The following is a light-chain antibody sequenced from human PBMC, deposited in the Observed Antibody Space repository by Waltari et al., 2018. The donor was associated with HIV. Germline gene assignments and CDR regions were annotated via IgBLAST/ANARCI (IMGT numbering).Light chain of an antibody. J-gene: IGKJ1*01. V-gene: IGKV1-39*01. CDR2: DST. CDR1: QTINTC. Sequence: DIQMTQSPSSLSASVGDSVTITCRASQTINTCLNLYQQQPGKAPKVLIYDSTSLERGVPGRFRGSGSGTDFTLDIIGLEAEDFATYFCQQSYITPWTFGQGTKIEI. CDR3: QQSYITPWT.